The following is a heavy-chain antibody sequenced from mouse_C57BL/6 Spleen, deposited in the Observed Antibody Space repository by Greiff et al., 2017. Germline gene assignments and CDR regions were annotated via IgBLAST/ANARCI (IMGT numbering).Heavy chain of an antibody. CDR3: ARDFDFDY. Sequence: QVQLKQPGAELVRPGSSVKLSCTASGYTFTSYWMDWVKQRPGQGLEWIGNIYPSDSETHYNQKLKDKATLTVDKAARTAYMQHSRLTAEDSAVYYCARDFDFDYWGQGTTLTVSS. J-gene: IGHJ2*01. CDR1: GYTFTSYW. V-gene: IGHV1-61*01. CDR2: IYPSDSET.